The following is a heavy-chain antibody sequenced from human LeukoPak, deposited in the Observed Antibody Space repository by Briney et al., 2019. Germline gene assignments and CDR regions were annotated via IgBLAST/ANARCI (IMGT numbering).Heavy chain of an antibody. Sequence: PSETLSLTCAVYGGSFSGYYWSWLRQPPGKGREWIGEINHSGSTNYNPSLKSRVTISVDTSKNQFSLKLSSVTAADTAVYYCARGPIDYGDYVYYFDYWGQGTLVTVSS. CDR2: INHSGST. J-gene: IGHJ4*02. V-gene: IGHV4-34*01. D-gene: IGHD4-17*01. CDR1: GGSFSGYY. CDR3: ARGPIDYGDYVYYFDY.